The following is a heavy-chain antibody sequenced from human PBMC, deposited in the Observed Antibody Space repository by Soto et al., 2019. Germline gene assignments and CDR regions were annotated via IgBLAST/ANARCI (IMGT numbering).Heavy chain of an antibody. CDR2: ISYDGSNK. V-gene: IGHV3-30*18. J-gene: IGHJ3*02. Sequence: QVQLVESGGGVVQPGWSLRLSCAASGFTFSSYGMHWVRQAPGKGLEWVAVISYDGSNKYYADSVKGRFTISRDNSKNTLYLQMNSLRAEDTAVYYCAKPSSTVTTPNRVPMSAFDIWGQGTMVTVSS. CDR3: AKPSSTVTTPNRVPMSAFDI. CDR1: GFTFSSYG. D-gene: IGHD4-17*01.